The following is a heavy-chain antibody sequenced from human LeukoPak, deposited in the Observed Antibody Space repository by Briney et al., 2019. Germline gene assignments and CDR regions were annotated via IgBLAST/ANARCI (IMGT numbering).Heavy chain of an antibody. Sequence: SETLSLTCTVSGGSISSGDYYWSWIRQPPGKGLEWIGYIYYSGSTYYNPSLKSRVTISVDTSKNQFSLKLSSVTAADTAVYYCARDAASGTPYYYGMDVWGQGTTVTVS. CDR2: IYYSGST. J-gene: IGHJ6*02. CDR3: ARDAASGTPYYYGMDV. V-gene: IGHV4-30-4*01. D-gene: IGHD2-15*01. CDR1: GGSISSGDYY.